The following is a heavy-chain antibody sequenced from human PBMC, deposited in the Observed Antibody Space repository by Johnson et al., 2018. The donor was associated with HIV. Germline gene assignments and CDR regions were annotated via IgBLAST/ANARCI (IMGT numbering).Heavy chain of an antibody. CDR1: GFPFSSYG. D-gene: IGHD3-10*01. V-gene: IGHV3-30*18. CDR3: VKQYYGSGGAVHAFDI. CDR2: ISYDGSNK. J-gene: IGHJ3*02. Sequence: QVQLVESGGGVVQPGRSLRLSCAASGFPFSSYGKHWVRQAPGMGLEWVALISYDGSNKYYADSVKGRFTISSDNSQNMLYLQMNSLRPEATAVYYCVKQYYGSGGAVHAFDIWGQGTMVTVSS.